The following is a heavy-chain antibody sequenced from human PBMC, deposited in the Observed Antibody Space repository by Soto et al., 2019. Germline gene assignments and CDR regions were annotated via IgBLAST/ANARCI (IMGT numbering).Heavy chain of an antibody. CDR2: IYYSGST. J-gene: IGHJ4*02. D-gene: IGHD3-10*01. CDR3: ASSMVRGVMPPVD. CDR1: GYSISSSNW. Sequence: SETLSLTCAVSGYSISSSNWWGWIRQPPGKGLEWIGYIYYSGSTYYNPSLKSRVTMSVDTSKNQFSLKLSSVTAVDTAVYYCASSMVRGVMPPVDWGQGTLVTVSS. V-gene: IGHV4-28*01.